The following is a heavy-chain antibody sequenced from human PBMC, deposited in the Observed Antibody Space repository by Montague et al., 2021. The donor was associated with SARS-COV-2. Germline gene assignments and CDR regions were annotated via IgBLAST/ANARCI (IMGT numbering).Heavy chain of an antibody. Sequence: SETLSLTCTVSGGSISSYYWSWIRQPPGKGLEWIGCIYYSGSTYYNPSLKSRVTISVDTSKNQFSLKLSSVTAADTAVYYCARPVSYYDILSSSTNWFDPWGQGTLVTVSS. D-gene: IGHD3-9*01. J-gene: IGHJ5*02. CDR1: GGSISSYY. CDR2: IYYSGST. V-gene: IGHV4-59*04. CDR3: ARPVSYYDILSSSTNWFDP.